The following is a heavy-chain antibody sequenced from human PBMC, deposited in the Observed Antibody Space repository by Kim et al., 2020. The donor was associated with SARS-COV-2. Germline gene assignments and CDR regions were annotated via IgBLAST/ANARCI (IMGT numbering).Heavy chain of an antibody. V-gene: IGHV1-69*13. CDR1: GGTFSSYA. Sequence: SVKVSCKASGGTFSSYAISWVRQAPGQGLEWMGGIIPIFGTANYAQKFQGRVTITADESTSTAYMELSSLRSEDTAVYYCASSSSSWSGWFDPWGQGTLVTVSS. CDR3: ASSSSSWSGWFDP. J-gene: IGHJ5*02. D-gene: IGHD6-13*01. CDR2: IIPIFGTA.